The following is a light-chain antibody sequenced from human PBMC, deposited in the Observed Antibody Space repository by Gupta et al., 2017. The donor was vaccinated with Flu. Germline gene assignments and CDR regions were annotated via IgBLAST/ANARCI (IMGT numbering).Light chain of an antibody. CDR1: ALTNQY. CDR2: KDG. J-gene: IGLJ2*01. CDR3: HSADCTGRFVV. Sequence: SPDLPQPPSVSVFPGQTARIACSGDALTNQYTYWYQQQAGQAPVLVIYKDGDRPSGIPERFSGSSSGTTVTLSISGVQAEDEADYYCHSADCTGRFVVFGGGTYLTVL. V-gene: IGLV3-25*02.